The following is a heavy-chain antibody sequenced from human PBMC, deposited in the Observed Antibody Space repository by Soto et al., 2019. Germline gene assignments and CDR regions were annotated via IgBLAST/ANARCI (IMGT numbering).Heavy chain of an antibody. Sequence: SVKVSCKASGFTFTSSAVQWVRQARGQRLEWIGWIVVGSGNTNYAQKFQERVTITRDMSTSTAYMELSSLRSEDTAVYYCAADRTYYYDSSGYFWGQGTLVTVSS. D-gene: IGHD3-22*01. J-gene: IGHJ4*02. V-gene: IGHV1-58*01. CDR3: AADRTYYYDSSGYF. CDR1: GFTFTSSA. CDR2: IVVGSGNT.